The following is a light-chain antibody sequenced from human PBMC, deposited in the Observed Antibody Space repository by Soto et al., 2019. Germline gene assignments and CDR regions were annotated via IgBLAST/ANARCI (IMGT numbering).Light chain of an antibody. J-gene: IGKJ1*01. CDR3: QEYNTWPWT. V-gene: IGKV3-15*01. CDR2: GAS. Sequence: ETLRTQSPATLSVSPVERATLSCRASQSVNNNLAWYQQKLGQAPRVLIYGASTRATGIPARFTGSGSGTEFILTITSLQSEDSAVYYCQEYNTWPWTFGQGTKVDIK. CDR1: QSVNNN.